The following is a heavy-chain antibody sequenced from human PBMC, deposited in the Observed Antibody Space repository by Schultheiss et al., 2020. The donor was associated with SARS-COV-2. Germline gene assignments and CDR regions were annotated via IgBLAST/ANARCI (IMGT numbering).Heavy chain of an antibody. J-gene: IGHJ4*02. Sequence: ASVKVSCKASGYTFTSYDINWVRRTPGQGLEWMGWLHPESGNTGLAQTFQGRVALTSDNSRSTVYMELNSLTFDDTAVYYCARFSAALAAMDYWGQGTLVTVSS. CDR2: LHPESGNT. CDR3: ARFSAALAAMDY. CDR1: GYTFTSYD. D-gene: IGHD2-2*01. V-gene: IGHV1-8*01.